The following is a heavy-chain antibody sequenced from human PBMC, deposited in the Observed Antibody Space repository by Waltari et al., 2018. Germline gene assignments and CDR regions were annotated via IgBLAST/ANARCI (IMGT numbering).Heavy chain of an antibody. D-gene: IGHD6-13*01. V-gene: IGHV4-61*09. CDR1: GGSISSGSYY. Sequence: QVQLQESGPGLVKPSQTLSLTCTVSGGSISSGSYYWSWIRQPAGKGLEWIGYIYTSGSTNYNPSLKSRVTISVDTSKNQFSLKLSSVTAADTAVYYCARFPGDGSSWYQGYFDYWGQGTLVTVSS. J-gene: IGHJ4*02. CDR2: IYTSGST. CDR3: ARFPGDGSSWYQGYFDY.